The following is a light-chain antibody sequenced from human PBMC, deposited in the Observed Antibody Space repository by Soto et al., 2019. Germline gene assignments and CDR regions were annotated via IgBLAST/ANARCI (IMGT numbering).Light chain of an antibody. CDR3: QQYGSSRST. J-gene: IGKJ5*01. V-gene: IGKV3-20*01. Sequence: EIVLTQSPGILSLSPGERATLSCRASQSVSSSYLAWYQQKPGQAPRLLIYGASSRATGIPDRFSGSGSGTDFTLTISRLEPEDFAVYYCQQYGSSRSTFGQGTRLEIK. CDR2: GAS. CDR1: QSVSSSY.